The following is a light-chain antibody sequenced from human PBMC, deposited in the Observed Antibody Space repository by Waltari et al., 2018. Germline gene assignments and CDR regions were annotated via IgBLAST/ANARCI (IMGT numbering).Light chain of an antibody. V-gene: IGLV4-69*01. CDR1: SGHSSYA. CDR3: QTWDTGTHVV. CDR2: VSSAGSH. J-gene: IGLJ2*01. Sequence: QVVLTQSPSASASLGASLKLTSTLSSGHSSYAIACHQQQPENGPRYLMKVSSAGSHQKGDGIPDRFSGSSSGTERYLTISSVQSEDEADYYCQTWDTGTHVVFGGGTKLTVL.